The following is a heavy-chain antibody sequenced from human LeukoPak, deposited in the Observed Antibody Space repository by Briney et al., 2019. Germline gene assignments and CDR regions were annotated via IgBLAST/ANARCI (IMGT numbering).Heavy chain of an antibody. Sequence: SETLSLTCTVSGGSISSYYWSWIRQPPGKGLEWIGYIYYSGSTNCNPSLKSRVTISVDTSKNQFSLKLSSVTAADTAVYYCARTWGYFDYWGQGTLVTVSS. D-gene: IGHD7-27*01. J-gene: IGHJ4*02. CDR3: ARTWGYFDY. CDR1: GGSISSYY. V-gene: IGHV4-59*01. CDR2: IYYSGST.